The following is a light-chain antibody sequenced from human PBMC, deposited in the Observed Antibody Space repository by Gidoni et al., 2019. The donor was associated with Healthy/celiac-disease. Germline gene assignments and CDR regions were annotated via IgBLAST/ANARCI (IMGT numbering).Light chain of an antibody. CDR3: MHGTPWPPT. Sequence: EVEMTQSQLSLPVTLGQPASISCRSSQSLVYSDGNTYLNWFQQRPGQSPRRRIYKVSNRDSGVPDRFRGSGSCTDFSLKISRVEAYDVGVYYCMHGTPWPPTFGGGTKVEIK. J-gene: IGKJ4*02. CDR2: KVS. CDR1: QSLVYSDGNTY. V-gene: IGKV2-30*01.